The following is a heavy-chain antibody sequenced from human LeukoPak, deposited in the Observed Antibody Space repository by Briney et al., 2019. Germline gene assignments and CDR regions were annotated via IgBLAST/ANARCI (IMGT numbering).Heavy chain of an antibody. D-gene: IGHD6-19*01. CDR1: GGSINSYY. CDR3: ARWSSGTGFDY. CDR2: IYYSGST. V-gene: IGHV4-59*12. J-gene: IGHJ4*02. Sequence: SETLSLTCTVSGGSINSYYWSWIRQPPGKGLEWIGYIYYSGSTNYNPSLKSRVTISVDKSKNQFSLKLSSVTAADTAVYYCARWSSGTGFDYWGQGTLVTVSS.